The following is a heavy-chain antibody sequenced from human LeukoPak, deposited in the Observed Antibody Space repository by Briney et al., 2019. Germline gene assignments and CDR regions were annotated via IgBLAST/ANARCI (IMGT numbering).Heavy chain of an antibody. D-gene: IGHD3-10*01. CDR1: GYTFTGYY. V-gene: IGHV1-46*01. Sequence: ASVKHSCKASGYTFTGYYIHWVRQAPGQGLEWMGLINPSGGSTNYAQKFQGRVTMTRDTSTSTVYMELSSLRSEDTAVYYCARGPRITMVRGGQWYYYMDVWGKGTTVTISS. CDR3: ARGPRITMVRGGQWYYYMDV. J-gene: IGHJ6*03. CDR2: INPSGGST.